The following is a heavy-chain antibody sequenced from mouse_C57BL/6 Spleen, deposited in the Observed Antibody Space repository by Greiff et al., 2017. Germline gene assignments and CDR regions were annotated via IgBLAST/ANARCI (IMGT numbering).Heavy chain of an antibody. Sequence: EVKLLQSGAELVKPGASVKLSCTASGFNITDYYMHWVKQRTEQGLEWIGRIDPEDGETKYATKFQGKATITADTSSNTAYLQLSSLPSEDTAVYYCARSTVVATRYFDGWGKGTPVTVSA. D-gene: IGHD1-1*01. J-gene: IGHJ1*03. CDR1: GFNITDYY. V-gene: IGHV14-2*01. CDR3: ARSTVVATRYFDG. CDR2: IDPEDGET.